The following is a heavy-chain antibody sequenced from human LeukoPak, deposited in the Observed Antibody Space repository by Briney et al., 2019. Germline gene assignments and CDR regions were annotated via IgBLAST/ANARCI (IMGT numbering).Heavy chain of an antibody. V-gene: IGHV3-21*01. CDR2: ISSSSSYI. D-gene: IGHD6-13*01. Sequence: GGSLRLSCAASGFTFSSYSMNWVRQAPGKGLEWVSSISSSSSYIYYADSVKGRFTISRDNAKNSLYLQMNSLRAEDTAVYYCARDGGLIAAAEDYDFWGQGTLVTVSS. CDR3: ARDGGLIAAAEDYDF. CDR1: GFTFSSYS. J-gene: IGHJ4*02.